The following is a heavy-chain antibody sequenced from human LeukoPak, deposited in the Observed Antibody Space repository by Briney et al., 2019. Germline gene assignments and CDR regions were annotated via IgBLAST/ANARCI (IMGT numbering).Heavy chain of an antibody. V-gene: IGHV3-48*03. Sequence: PGGSLRLSCAASGFTFSSYEMNWVRQAPGKGLEWVSYISSSGSTIYYADSVKGRLTISRDNSKNTLYLQMNSLRAEDTAVYYCARTPPFGYSYGLGYFDYWGQGTLVTVSS. J-gene: IGHJ4*02. D-gene: IGHD5-18*01. CDR3: ARTPPFGYSYGLGYFDY. CDR2: ISSSGSTI. CDR1: GFTFSSYE.